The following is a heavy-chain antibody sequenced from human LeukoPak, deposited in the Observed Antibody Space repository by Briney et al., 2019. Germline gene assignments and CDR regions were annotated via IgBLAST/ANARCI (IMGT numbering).Heavy chain of an antibody. CDR2: IYYSGST. Sequence: PSETLTLTCTVSGGSISSGDYYWSWIRRPPGKGLEWIGYIYYSGSTYYNSSLRSRVTISVDTSKNQFSLKLSSVTAADTAVYYCARANYYDSSGYSYWGQGTLVTVSS. CDR3: ARANYYDSSGYSY. V-gene: IGHV4-30-4*08. D-gene: IGHD3-22*01. CDR1: GGSISSGDYY. J-gene: IGHJ4*02.